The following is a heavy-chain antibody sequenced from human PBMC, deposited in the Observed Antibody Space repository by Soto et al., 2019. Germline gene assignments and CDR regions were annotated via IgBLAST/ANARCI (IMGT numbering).Heavy chain of an antibody. V-gene: IGHV3-23*01. CDR1: GFTFSSYA. Sequence: GGSLRLSCAASGFTFSSYAMSWVRQAPGKGLEWVSAISGSGGSTYYADSVKGRFTISRDNSKNTLYLQMNSLRAEDTAVYYCAKASVAGTHYYYYGMDVWGQGTTVTVSS. D-gene: IGHD6-19*01. J-gene: IGHJ6*02. CDR2: ISGSGGST. CDR3: AKASVAGTHYYYYGMDV.